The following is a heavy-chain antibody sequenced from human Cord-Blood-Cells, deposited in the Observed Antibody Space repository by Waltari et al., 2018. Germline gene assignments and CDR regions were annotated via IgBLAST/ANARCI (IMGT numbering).Heavy chain of an antibody. CDR1: GGSISSSSYY. V-gene: IGHV4-39*01. CDR2: IYYSGST. Sequence: QLQLQESGPGLVKPSETLSLTCTVSGGSISSSSYYWGWIRQPPGKGLEWIGSIYYSGSTYYNPALKSRVTISVDTSKNQFSLKLSSVTAADTAVYYFARRVGYCSSTSCYDAFDIWGQGTMVTVSS. CDR3: ARRVGYCSSTSCYDAFDI. J-gene: IGHJ3*02. D-gene: IGHD2-2*01.